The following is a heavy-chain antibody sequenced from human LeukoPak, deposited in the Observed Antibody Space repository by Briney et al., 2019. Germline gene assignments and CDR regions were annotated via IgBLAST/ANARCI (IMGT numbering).Heavy chain of an antibody. V-gene: IGHV3-23*01. Sequence: PGRSLRLSCAASGIAFSRFAMSWVRQAPGKGLEWVSVVSESGDITHYAESVRGRFTISRDNSKNTLYLEMNRLRSDDTAIYYCAKDIAQGYTFGTIEEDYWGQGTLVTVSS. CDR3: AKDIAQGYTFGTIEEDY. CDR1: GIAFSRFA. CDR2: VSESGDIT. J-gene: IGHJ4*02. D-gene: IGHD5-12*01.